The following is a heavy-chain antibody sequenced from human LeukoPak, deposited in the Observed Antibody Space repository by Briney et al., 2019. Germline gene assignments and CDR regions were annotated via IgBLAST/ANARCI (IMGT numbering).Heavy chain of an antibody. CDR2: IRYDGSNK. D-gene: IGHD6-6*01. CDR3: AKDRLAARPYNWFDP. J-gene: IGHJ5*02. Sequence: GGSLRLSCAASGFTFSNYWMSWVRQAPGKGLEWVAFIRYDGSNKYYADSVKGRYTISRDNSKNTLYLQMNSLRAEDTAVYYCAKDRLAARPYNWFDPWGQGTLVTVSS. V-gene: IGHV3-30*02. CDR1: GFTFSNYW.